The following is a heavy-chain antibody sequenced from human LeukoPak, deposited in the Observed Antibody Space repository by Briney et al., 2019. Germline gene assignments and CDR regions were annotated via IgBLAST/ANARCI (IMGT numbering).Heavy chain of an antibody. J-gene: IGHJ4*02. Sequence: SETLSLTCAGSGGPISGSNWWSWVRQPPGKGLEWIGEIYHSGSTNYNPSLKSRVTISVDKSKNQCSLRLSSVTAADTAVYYCARVSGGFLGVDYWGQGTLVTVSS. D-gene: IGHD1-26*01. V-gene: IGHV4-4*02. CDR1: GGPISGSNW. CDR3: ARVSGGFLGVDY. CDR2: IYHSGST.